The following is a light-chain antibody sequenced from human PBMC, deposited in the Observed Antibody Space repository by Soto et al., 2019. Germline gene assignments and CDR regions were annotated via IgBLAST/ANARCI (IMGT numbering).Light chain of an antibody. CDR2: GAS. CDR1: QNISRS. Sequence: EIVMTQSPVTLSVSPGERATLSCRASQNISRSLAWYQQKPGQAPRLLIYGASKRATGIPDRFSGSGSGTDFTLTISRLEPEDFAVYCCQQYGSSPRTFGQGTKVDI. J-gene: IGKJ1*01. CDR3: QQYGSSPRT. V-gene: IGKV3-20*01.